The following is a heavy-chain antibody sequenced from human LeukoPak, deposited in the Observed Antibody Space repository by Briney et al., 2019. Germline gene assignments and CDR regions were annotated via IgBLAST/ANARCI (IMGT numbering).Heavy chain of an antibody. CDR1: GFTFSNYW. CDR3: ARGGGH. J-gene: IGHJ4*02. Sequence: GGSLRLSCAASGFTFSNYWMNWVRQAPGKGLEWVANIKQDGSEKYYVDSVKGRFTISRDNAKNSLYLQMNSLRAEDTAVYYCARGGGHWGQGTLVTVSS. V-gene: IGHV3-7*01. CDR2: IKQDGSEK. D-gene: IGHD3-16*01.